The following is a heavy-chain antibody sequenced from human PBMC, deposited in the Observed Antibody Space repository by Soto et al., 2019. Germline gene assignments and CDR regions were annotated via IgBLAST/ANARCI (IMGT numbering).Heavy chain of an antibody. CDR2: IYYSGST. V-gene: IGHV4-30-4*01. Sequence: PSETLSLTCTVSGGSISSGDHYWSWIRQPPGKGLEWIGYIYYSGSTYYNPSLKSRVTISVDTSKNQFSLKLSSVTAADTAVFYCARLGRANYFDYWGQGTLVTVSS. J-gene: IGHJ4*02. CDR1: GGSISSGDHY. CDR3: ARLGRANYFDY. D-gene: IGHD3-16*01.